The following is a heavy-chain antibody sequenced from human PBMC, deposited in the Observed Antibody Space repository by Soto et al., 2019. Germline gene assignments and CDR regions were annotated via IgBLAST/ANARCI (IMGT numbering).Heavy chain of an antibody. V-gene: IGHV4-31*03. Sequence: PSETLSLTCTVSGGSISSGGYYWSWIRQHPGKGLEWIGYIYYSGSTYYNPSLKSRVTISVDTSKNQFSLKLSSATAADTAVYYCARVRSEYSSSWYVYYYYGMDVWGQGTTVTVSS. CDR1: GGSISSGGYY. J-gene: IGHJ6*02. CDR2: IYYSGST. D-gene: IGHD6-13*01. CDR3: ARVRSEYSSSWYVYYYYGMDV.